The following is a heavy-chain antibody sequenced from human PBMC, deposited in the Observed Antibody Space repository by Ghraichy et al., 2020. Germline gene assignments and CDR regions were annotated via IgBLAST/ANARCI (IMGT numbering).Heavy chain of an antibody. D-gene: IGHD3-22*01. Sequence: GGSLRLSCEGSDPTFGQNWMSWVRQAPGKGLEWVAHINPSGSENFYEDSMKGRFTISRVNAKKLLYLEVDSVRPEDTAVYYCARSTHSSADYWGQGTLVTVSS. V-gene: IGHV3-7*01. CDR1: DPTFGQNW. CDR3: ARSTHSSADY. CDR2: INPSGSEN. J-gene: IGHJ4*02.